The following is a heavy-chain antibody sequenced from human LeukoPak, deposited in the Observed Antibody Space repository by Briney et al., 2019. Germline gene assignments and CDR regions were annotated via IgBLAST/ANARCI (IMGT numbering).Heavy chain of an antibody. J-gene: IGHJ4*02. CDR1: AYTFANYA. CDR2: ISVSNGNT. CDR3: ARDVDY. Sequence: ASVKVSCKASAYTFANYAISWLRQAPGQGLEWMGWISVSNGNTNYAQKLQGRVTMTTDTSTSTAYMELRSLRSDDTAVYYCARDVDYWGQGTLVTVSS. V-gene: IGHV1-18*01.